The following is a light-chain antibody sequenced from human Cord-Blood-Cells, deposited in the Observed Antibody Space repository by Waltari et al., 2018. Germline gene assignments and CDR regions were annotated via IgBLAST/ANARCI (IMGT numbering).Light chain of an antibody. Sequence: SSDVGGYNYVSWYQQHPGKAPKLMIYDVSNRPSGVSNRFSGSKSGNTASLTISGLQAEDEAGYYCSSYTSSSTVFGGGTKLTVL. CDR1: SSDVGGYNY. CDR2: DVS. J-gene: IGLJ2*01. CDR3: SSYTSSSTV. V-gene: IGLV2-14*04.